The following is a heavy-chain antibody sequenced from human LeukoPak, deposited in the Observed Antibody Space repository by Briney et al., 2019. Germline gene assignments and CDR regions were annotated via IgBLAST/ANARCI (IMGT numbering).Heavy chain of an antibody. J-gene: IGHJ4*02. CDR3: ARGSPNSGSYYDY. V-gene: IGHV4-34*01. CDR1: GGSFSGYY. CDR2: INHSGST. Sequence: SETLSLTCAVSGGSFSGYYWNWIRQSPGKGLEWIGEINHSGSTHYNPSLKSRVTISVDTSQKQFSLRLTSVTAADTAVYYCARGSPNSGSYYDYWGQGTLVTVSS. D-gene: IGHD1-26*01.